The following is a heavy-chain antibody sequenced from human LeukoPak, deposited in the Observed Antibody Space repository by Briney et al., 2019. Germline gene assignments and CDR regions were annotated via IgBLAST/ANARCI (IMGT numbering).Heavy chain of an antibody. V-gene: IGHV3-30*03. Sequence: GGSLRLSCAASGFTFSNYAMHWVRQAPGKGLEWVALISHDGSSEYYGDSMKGRFTISRDNSRNTFYLQMNSLRAEDTAVYYCASRFEWLSSFDYWGQGTLVAVSS. J-gene: IGHJ4*02. CDR1: GFTFSNYA. CDR3: ASRFEWLSSFDY. CDR2: ISHDGSSE. D-gene: IGHD3-3*01.